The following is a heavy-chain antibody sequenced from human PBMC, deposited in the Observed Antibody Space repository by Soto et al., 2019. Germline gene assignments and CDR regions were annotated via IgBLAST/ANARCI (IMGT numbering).Heavy chain of an antibody. V-gene: IGHV3-23*01. Sequence: PGGSLRLSCAASGFTFSSYAMSWVRQAPGKGLEWVSAISGSGGSTYYADSVKGRFTISRDNSKNTLYLQMNSLRAEDTAVYYCAKEIGFTIFGVVIIEDYFDYWGQGTLVTVSS. CDR2: ISGSGGST. CDR3: AKEIGFTIFGVVIIEDYFDY. J-gene: IGHJ4*02. CDR1: GFTFSSYA. D-gene: IGHD3-3*01.